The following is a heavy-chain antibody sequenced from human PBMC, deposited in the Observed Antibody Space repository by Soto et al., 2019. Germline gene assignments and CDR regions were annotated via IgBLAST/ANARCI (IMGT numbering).Heavy chain of an antibody. D-gene: IGHD5-12*01. CDR1: GFTFSSYE. CDR3: ARGFIVATTPFDY. CDR2: ISSSGSTI. Sequence: GGSLRLSCAASGFTFSSYEMNWVRQAPGKGLEWVSYISSSGSTIYYADSVKGRFTISGDNAKNSLYLQMNSLRAEDTAVYYCARGFIVATTPFDYWGQGTLVTVSS. V-gene: IGHV3-48*03. J-gene: IGHJ4*02.